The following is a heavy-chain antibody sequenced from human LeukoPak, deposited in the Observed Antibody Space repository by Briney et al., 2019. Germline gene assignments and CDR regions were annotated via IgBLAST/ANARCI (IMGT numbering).Heavy chain of an antibody. Sequence: SETLSLTCTVSGGSISSYYWSWIRQPPGKGLEWIGYINYSGSTNYNPSLKSRVAISVDTSKNQFSLKLSSVTAADTAVYYCARQPNGDYGFDYWGQGTLVIVSS. CDR1: GGSISSYY. D-gene: IGHD4-17*01. J-gene: IGHJ4*02. CDR3: ARQPNGDYGFDY. V-gene: IGHV4-59*08. CDR2: INYSGST.